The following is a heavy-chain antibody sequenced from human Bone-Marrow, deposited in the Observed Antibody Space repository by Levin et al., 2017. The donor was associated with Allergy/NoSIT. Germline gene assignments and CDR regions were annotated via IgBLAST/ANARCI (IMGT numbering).Heavy chain of an antibody. V-gene: IGHV3-53*01. Sequence: LSLTCAASGFTVTNNYMNWVRQAPGKGLEWVSLIYSRGTTHYADSVKGRFTISRDNSKNTLYLQMNNLRVEDTAVYYCTRDPPAVATSPWGRGQGTQVTVSS. CDR1: GFTVTNNY. J-gene: IGHJ4*02. D-gene: IGHD6-6*01. CDR2: IYSRGTT. CDR3: TRDPPAVATSPWG.